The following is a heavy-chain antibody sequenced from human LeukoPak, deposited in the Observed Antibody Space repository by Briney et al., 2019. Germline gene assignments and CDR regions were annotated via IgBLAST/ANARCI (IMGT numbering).Heavy chain of an antibody. J-gene: IGHJ6*03. D-gene: IGHD2-8*02. CDR3: ARVYWSYYYYMDV. CDR1: GYSISSGYY. V-gene: IGHV4-38-2*02. Sequence: KPSETLSLTCTVSGYSISSGYYWGWIRQPPGKGLEWIGSIYHSGSTLYNPSLKSRVTISVDTSKNQFSLQLSSVTAADTAVYYCARVYWSYYYYMDVWGKGTTVTVS. CDR2: IYHSGST.